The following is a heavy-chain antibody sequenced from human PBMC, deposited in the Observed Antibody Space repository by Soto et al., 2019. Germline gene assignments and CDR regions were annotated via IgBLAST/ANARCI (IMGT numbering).Heavy chain of an antibody. J-gene: IGHJ3*02. Sequence: QVQLQESGPGLVKPSQTLSLTCTVSGGSISSGGYYWSWIRQHPGKGLEWIGYIYYSGSTYYNPSLKSRVTISVDTSKNQFSLKLSSVTAADTAVYYCARSTCSSTSCYDFDIWGQGTMVTVSS. CDR2: IYYSGST. CDR3: ARSTCSSTSCYDFDI. V-gene: IGHV4-31*03. CDR1: GGSISSGGYY. D-gene: IGHD2-2*01.